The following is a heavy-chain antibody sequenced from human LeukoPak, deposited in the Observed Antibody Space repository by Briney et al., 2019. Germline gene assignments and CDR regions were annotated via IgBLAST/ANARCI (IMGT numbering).Heavy chain of an antibody. Sequence: PSETLSLTCAVYGGSFSGYYWSWIRQPPGKGLEWIGEINHSGSTNYNPSLKSRVTISVDTSKNQFSLKLSSVTAADTAVYYCARGQRGAVSFGPWGQGTLVTVSS. CDR1: GGSFSGYY. J-gene: IGHJ5*02. CDR3: ARGQRGAVSFGP. CDR2: INHSGST. D-gene: IGHD1-26*01. V-gene: IGHV4-34*01.